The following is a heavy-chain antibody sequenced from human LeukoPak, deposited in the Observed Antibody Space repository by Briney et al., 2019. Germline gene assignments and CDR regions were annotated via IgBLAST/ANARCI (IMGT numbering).Heavy chain of an antibody. D-gene: IGHD5-12*01. CDR1: GYTFSSYG. Sequence: ASVKVSCKATGYTFSSYGIAWVRQAPGQGLEWMGWISGYNGNTNYAQKLQGRVSMTTDTSTTTAYMELRSLTSDDTALYYCARSSLGTITAGPFDYWGQGTLVTVSS. V-gene: IGHV1-18*01. J-gene: IGHJ4*02. CDR3: ARSSLGTITAGPFDY. CDR2: ISGYNGNT.